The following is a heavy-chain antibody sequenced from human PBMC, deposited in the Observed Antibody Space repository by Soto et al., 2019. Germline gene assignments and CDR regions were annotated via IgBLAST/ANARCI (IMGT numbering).Heavy chain of an antibody. D-gene: IGHD3-22*01. CDR2: IWYDGSNK. Sequence: QVQLVESGGGVVQPGRSLRLSCAASGFTFSSYGMHWVRQAPGKGLEWVAVIWYDGSNKYYVDSVKGRFTISRDNSKNTLYLQMNSLRAEDTAVYYCARDRGSSGLFDYWGQGTLVTVSS. V-gene: IGHV3-33*01. J-gene: IGHJ4*02. CDR1: GFTFSSYG. CDR3: ARDRGSSGLFDY.